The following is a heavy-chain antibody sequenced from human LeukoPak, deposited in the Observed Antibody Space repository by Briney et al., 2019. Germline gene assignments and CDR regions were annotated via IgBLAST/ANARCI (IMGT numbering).Heavy chain of an antibody. CDR3: ARGTSSSWAAEYFQH. CDR1: GFTFSSYW. D-gene: IGHD6-13*01. J-gene: IGHJ1*01. Sequence: GGSLRLSCAASGFTFSSYWMSWVRQAPGKGLEWVANIKQDGSEKYYVDSVKGRFTISRDNAKNSLYLQMNSLRAEDTAVYYCARGTSSSWAAEYFQHWGQGTLVTVSS. V-gene: IGHV3-7*01. CDR2: IKQDGSEK.